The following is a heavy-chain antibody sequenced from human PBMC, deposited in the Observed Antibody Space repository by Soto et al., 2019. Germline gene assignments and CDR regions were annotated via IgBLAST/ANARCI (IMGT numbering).Heavy chain of an antibody. V-gene: IGHV3-15*01. J-gene: IGHJ4*02. CDR1: GFTFSNAW. Sequence: GGSMRLSCAASGFTFSNAWMSWVRQAPGKGLEWVGRIKSKTDGGTTDYAAPVKGRFTISRDDSKNTLYLQMNSLKTEDTAVYYCTTDVNYYDSSGYYSTFDYWGQGTLVTVSS. CDR3: TTDVNYYDSSGYYSTFDY. D-gene: IGHD3-22*01. CDR2: IKSKTDGGTT.